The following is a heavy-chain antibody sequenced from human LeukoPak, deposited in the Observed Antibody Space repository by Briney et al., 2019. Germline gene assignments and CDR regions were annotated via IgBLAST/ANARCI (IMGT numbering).Heavy chain of an antibody. D-gene: IGHD3-3*01. Sequence: ASVKVSCKASGYTFTGYYMHWVRQAPGQGLEWMGWINPNSGGTNYAQKFQGRVTMTRDTSISTAYMELSRLRSDDTAVYYCAREMELRFLEWLGNYYMDAWGKGTTVTVSS. CDR1: GYTFTGYY. J-gene: IGHJ6*03. V-gene: IGHV1-2*02. CDR2: INPNSGGT. CDR3: AREMELRFLEWLGNYYMDA.